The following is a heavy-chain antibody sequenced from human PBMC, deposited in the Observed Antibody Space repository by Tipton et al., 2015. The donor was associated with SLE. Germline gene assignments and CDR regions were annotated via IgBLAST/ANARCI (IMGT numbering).Heavy chain of an antibody. CDR1: GFTFSHYS. CDR2: ISSSGRTI. J-gene: IGHJ4*02. V-gene: IGHV3-48*04. CDR3: ARDKNWAFDS. Sequence: SLRLSCAASGFTFSHYSMNWVRQAPGKGLEWLLYISSSGRTIWGADSVKGRFTVSRDDDRNSLYLHMNSLRAEDTAVYFCARDKNWAFDSWGRGTLVTVSS. D-gene: IGHD7-27*01.